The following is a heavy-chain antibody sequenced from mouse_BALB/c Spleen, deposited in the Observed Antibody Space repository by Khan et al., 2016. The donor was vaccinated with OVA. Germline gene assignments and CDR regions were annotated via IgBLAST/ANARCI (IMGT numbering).Heavy chain of an antibody. CDR2: INPSNGYT. V-gene: IGHV1-4*01. J-gene: IGHJ3*01. Sequence: QVQLKQSGAELARPGASVKMSCKASGYTFTSYTIHWIKLRPGRGLEWIVYINPSNGYTNYNQKFKDKATLTADKSSTTAYMELSSLTSDDSALYNCVRDGAYHRNDGWFAYWGQGTLVTVSA. D-gene: IGHD2-14*01. CDR1: GYTFTSYT. CDR3: VRDGAYHRNDGWFAY.